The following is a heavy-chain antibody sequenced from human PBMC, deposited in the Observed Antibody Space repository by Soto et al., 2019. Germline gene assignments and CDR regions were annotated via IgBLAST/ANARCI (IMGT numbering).Heavy chain of an antibody. J-gene: IGHJ6*02. V-gene: IGHV3-48*03. CDR1: GFTFSSYE. Sequence: PGGSLRLSCAASGFTFSSYEVNWVRQAPGKELEWVSYISSSGSTIYYADSVKGRFTISRDNAKNSLYLQMNSLRAEDTAVYYCARGRGYSYGPTIMDVWGQGTTVTVSS. CDR3: ARGRGYSYGPTIMDV. D-gene: IGHD5-18*01. CDR2: ISSSGSTI.